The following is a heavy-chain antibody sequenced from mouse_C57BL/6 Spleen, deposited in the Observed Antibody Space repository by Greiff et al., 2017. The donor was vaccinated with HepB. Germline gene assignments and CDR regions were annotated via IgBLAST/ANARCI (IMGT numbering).Heavy chain of an antibody. Sequence: SGAELVRPGASVKLSCTASGFNIKDDYMHWVKQRPEQGLEWIGWIDPENGDTEYASKFQGKATITADTSSNTAYLQLSSLTSEDTAVYYCTTKLGFAYWGQGTLVTVSA. J-gene: IGHJ3*01. CDR2: IDPENGDT. CDR3: TTKLGFAY. CDR1: GFNIKDDY. V-gene: IGHV14-4*01. D-gene: IGHD4-1*01.